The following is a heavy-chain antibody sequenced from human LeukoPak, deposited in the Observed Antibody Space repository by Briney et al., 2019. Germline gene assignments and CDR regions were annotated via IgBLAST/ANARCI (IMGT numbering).Heavy chain of an antibody. J-gene: IGHJ6*02. CDR2: IRSGSNYI. V-gene: IGHV3-21*01. D-gene: IGHD3-10*01. Sequence: GGSLRLSCAASGFTFSSYSMSYRMNWVRQAPGKGLEWVSSIRSGSNYIYYADSVKGRFTISRDNAKNSLYLQMDSLRAEDTAVYYCARAYYSGSGSYYLFYYGMDVWGQGTTVTVSS. CDR3: ARAYYSGSGSYYLFYYGMDV. CDR1: GFTFSSYS.